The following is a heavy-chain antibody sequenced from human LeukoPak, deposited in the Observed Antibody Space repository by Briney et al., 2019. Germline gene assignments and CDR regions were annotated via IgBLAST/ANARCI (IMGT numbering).Heavy chain of an antibody. J-gene: IGHJ4*02. CDR3: ARPHRSSGWPYYFDY. D-gene: IGHD6-19*01. Sequence: PSETLSLTCAVYGGSFSGYYWSWIRQPPGKGLEWIGEINHSGSTNYNPSLKSRVTISVDTSKNQFSLKLSSVTAADTAVCYCARPHRSSGWPYYFDYWGQGTLVTVSS. V-gene: IGHV4-34*01. CDR1: GGSFSGYY. CDR2: INHSGST.